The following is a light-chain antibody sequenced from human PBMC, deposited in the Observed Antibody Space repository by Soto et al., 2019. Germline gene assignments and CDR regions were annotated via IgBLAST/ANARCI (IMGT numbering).Light chain of an antibody. CDR2: DAT. CDR1: QSISSY. CDR3: QQSDVSPRT. V-gene: IGKV1-39*01. J-gene: IGKJ1*01. Sequence: DIQMTQSPSSLFASEGAKVTITCRPSQSISSYLNWYQQRPGKAPNLLIYDATRLHSGVPPRFSGSGYGTDFTLTITSLQLEDFATYYCQQSDVSPRTFGQGTKVEIK.